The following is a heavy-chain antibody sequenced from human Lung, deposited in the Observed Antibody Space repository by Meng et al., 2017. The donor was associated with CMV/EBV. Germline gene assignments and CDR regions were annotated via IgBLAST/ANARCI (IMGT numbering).Heavy chain of an antibody. CDR2: IYYSGST. D-gene: IGHD2-2*01. CDR3: AGLCIVVVPAAICPMDV. CDR1: GGSISSSSYY. Sequence: SXTXSLXFTVSGGSISSSSYYWGWIRQPPGKGLEWIGSIYYSGSTYYNPSLKSRVTISVDTSKNQFSLKLSSVTAADTAVYYCAGLCIVVVPAAICPMDVWXQGTTVT. J-gene: IGHJ6*01. V-gene: IGHV4-39*01.